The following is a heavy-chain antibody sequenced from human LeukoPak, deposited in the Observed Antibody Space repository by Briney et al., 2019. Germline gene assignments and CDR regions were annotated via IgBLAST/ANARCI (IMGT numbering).Heavy chain of an antibody. J-gene: IGHJ6*04. Sequence: ASVKVSCKASGGTFSSYAISWVRQAPGQGLEWMGGIIPIFGTANYAQKFQGRVTITADESTSTAYMELSSLRSEDTAVYYCARAGGGGYYYYGKDVWGKGTTVTVSS. D-gene: IGHD2-21*01. CDR3: ARAGGGGYYYYGKDV. CDR1: GGTFSSYA. CDR2: IIPIFGTA. V-gene: IGHV1-69*13.